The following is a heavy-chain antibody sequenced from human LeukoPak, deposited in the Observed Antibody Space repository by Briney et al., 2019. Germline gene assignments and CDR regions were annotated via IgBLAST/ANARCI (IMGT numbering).Heavy chain of an antibody. CDR1: GGSISSSSYY. CDR3: ARGYSYGFYFDY. J-gene: IGHJ4*02. D-gene: IGHD5-18*01. Sequence: PSETLSLTCTVSGGSISSSSYYWGWIRQPPGKGLEWIGSIYHSGSTYYNPSLKSRVTISVDTSKNQFSLKLSSVTAADTAVYYCARGYSYGFYFDYWGQGTLVTVSS. V-gene: IGHV4-39*07. CDR2: IYHSGST.